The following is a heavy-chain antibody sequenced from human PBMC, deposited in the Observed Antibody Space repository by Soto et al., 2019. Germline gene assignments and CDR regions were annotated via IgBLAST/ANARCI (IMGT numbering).Heavy chain of an antibody. CDR2: IIPIFGTA. CDR3: ARSRDGDKYVSQAPGDAFES. J-gene: IGHJ3*02. V-gene: IGHV1-69*13. Sequence: SVKVSCKASGGTFSSYAISWVRQAPGQGLEWMGGIIPIFGTANYAQKFQGRVTITADESTSTAYMELSSLRSEDTAVYYCARSRDGDKYVSQAPGDAFESWGQGALVPVSS. CDR1: GGTFSSYA. D-gene: IGHD3-16*01.